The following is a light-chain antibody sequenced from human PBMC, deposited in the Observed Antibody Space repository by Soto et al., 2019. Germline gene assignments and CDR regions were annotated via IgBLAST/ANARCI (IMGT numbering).Light chain of an antibody. Sequence: DIQMTQSPSTLSGSVGDRVTITCRASQTISSWLAWYQQKPGKAPKLLIYKASTLKSGVPSRFSGSGSGTEFTLTISNLQPDDFATYYCQQYESYSEAFGQGNKVDI. J-gene: IGKJ1*01. CDR2: KAS. V-gene: IGKV1-5*03. CDR1: QTISSW. CDR3: QQYESYSEA.